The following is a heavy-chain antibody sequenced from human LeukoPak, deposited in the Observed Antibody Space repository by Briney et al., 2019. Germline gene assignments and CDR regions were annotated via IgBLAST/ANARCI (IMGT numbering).Heavy chain of an antibody. CDR1: GGSISDTSYY. V-gene: IGHV4-39*01. J-gene: IGHJ4*02. CDR3: ARQNSIFGVDF. D-gene: IGHD3-3*01. CDR2: IYYSGST. Sequence: SETLSLTCTVSGGSISDTSYYWGWIRRPPGRGLEWIGTIYYSGSTYYNPSLKSRVTISVDTSRSQLSLKLSSVTAADTAMYYCARQNSIFGVDFWGQGTLVTVSS.